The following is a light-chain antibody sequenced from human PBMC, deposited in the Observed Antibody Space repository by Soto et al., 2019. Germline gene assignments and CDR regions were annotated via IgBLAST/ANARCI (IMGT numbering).Light chain of an antibody. V-gene: IGLV2-14*01. Sequence: QSVLTQPASVSGSPGQSITTPCSGTSSDIGAYNYVAWYQQFPGKTPKLIIYEVYNRPSGVSSRFSGSKSGNTASLTISGLQAEDEADYYCISYTGSSTSYVFGTGTKVTVL. CDR1: SSDIGAYNY. CDR2: EVY. J-gene: IGLJ1*01. CDR3: ISYTGSSTSYV.